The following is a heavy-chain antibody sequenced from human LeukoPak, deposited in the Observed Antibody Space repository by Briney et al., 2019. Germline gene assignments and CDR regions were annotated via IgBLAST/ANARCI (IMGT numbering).Heavy chain of an antibody. V-gene: IGHV4-4*09. CDR2: IYTSGST. D-gene: IGHD6-6*01. CDR1: GGSISSYY. Sequence: SETLSLTCTVSGGSISSYYWSWIRQPPGKGLEWIRYIYTSGSTNYNPSLKSRVTISVDTSKNQFSLELSSLTAADTAVYYCARLRAQYSSSFWAFDIWGQGTMVTVSA. J-gene: IGHJ3*02. CDR3: ARLRAQYSSSFWAFDI.